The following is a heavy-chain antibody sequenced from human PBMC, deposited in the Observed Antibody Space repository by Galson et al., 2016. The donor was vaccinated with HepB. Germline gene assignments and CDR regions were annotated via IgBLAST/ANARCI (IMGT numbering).Heavy chain of an antibody. Sequence: SETLSLTCTVSGDSIRSYFWSWIRQPPGKGLEWIGYIYYGGSTNYNPSLKSRVTMSVDTSRNQLSLKLSSVTAADTAVYYCARAPVQLFDSWGQGVLVIVSS. CDR3: ARAPVQLFDS. CDR1: GDSIRSYF. J-gene: IGHJ4*02. D-gene: IGHD1-1*01. CDR2: IYYGGST. V-gene: IGHV4-59*01.